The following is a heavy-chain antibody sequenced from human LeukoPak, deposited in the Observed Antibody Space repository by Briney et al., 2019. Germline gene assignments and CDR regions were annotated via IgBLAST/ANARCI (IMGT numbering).Heavy chain of an antibody. CDR1: GGSFSGYY. CDR3: ARGYNRNLRAWFDP. CDR2: INHSGST. D-gene: IGHD1-14*01. J-gene: IGHJ5*02. V-gene: IGHV4-34*01. Sequence: SETLSLTCAVYGGSFSGYYWSWIRQPPGKGLEWIGEINHSGSTNYNPSLKSRVTISVDTSKNQFSLKLSSVTAADTAVYYCARGYNRNLRAWFDPWGQGTLVTVSS.